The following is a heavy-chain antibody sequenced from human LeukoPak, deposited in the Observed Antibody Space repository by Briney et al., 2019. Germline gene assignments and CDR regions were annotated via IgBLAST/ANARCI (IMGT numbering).Heavy chain of an antibody. D-gene: IGHD6-6*01. CDR2: ISGSGDNT. V-gene: IGHV3-23*01. Sequence: GGSLRLSCTASVFTFSSFAMSWVRQAPGKGLEWVSGISGSGDNTYYADSVKGRFTISRDNSKNTVYLQIDSLRAEDAAVYYCAGWQLTLFNYWGQGTLVTVSS. CDR1: VFTFSSFA. J-gene: IGHJ4*02. CDR3: AGWQLTLFNY.